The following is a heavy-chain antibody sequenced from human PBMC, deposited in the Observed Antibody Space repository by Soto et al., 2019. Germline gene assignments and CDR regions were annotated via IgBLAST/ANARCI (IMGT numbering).Heavy chain of an antibody. Sequence: QVQLVESGGGVVQPGRSLRLSCAASGLTLSNYAMHWVRQAPGKGLEWVAVISYDRSKRYYPDSVKGRFTISRDNSKNTLYLQMNSLRAEDTAVYYCARVTQAVAAAYWGQGTLVTVSS. V-gene: IGHV3-30-3*01. CDR3: ARVTQAVAAAY. CDR2: ISYDRSKR. J-gene: IGHJ4*02. D-gene: IGHD6-19*01. CDR1: GLTLSNYA.